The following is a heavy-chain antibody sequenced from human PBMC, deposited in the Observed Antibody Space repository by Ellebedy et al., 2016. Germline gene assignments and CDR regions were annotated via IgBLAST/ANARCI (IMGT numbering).Heavy chain of an antibody. Sequence: GESLKISXVASGLTLSSYAMSWVRQAPGKGLVWVSRINSDGSSTSYADSVKGRFTISRDNAKNSLYLQMNSLRAEDTAVYYCARDISVGTYYFDYWGQGTLVTVSS. CDR1: GLTLSSYA. CDR3: ARDISVGTYYFDY. D-gene: IGHD1-7*01. V-gene: IGHV3-74*01. CDR2: INSDGSST. J-gene: IGHJ4*02.